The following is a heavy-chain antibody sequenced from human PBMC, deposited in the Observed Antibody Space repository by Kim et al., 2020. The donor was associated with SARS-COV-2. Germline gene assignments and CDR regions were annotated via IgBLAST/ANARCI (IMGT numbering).Heavy chain of an antibody. Sequence: SETLSLTCAVYGGSFSGYYWSRIRQPPGKGLEWIGEINHSGSTNYNPSLKSRVTISVDTSKNQFSLKLSSVTAADTAVYYCARAAIVVVPAALGLGLYYYYYMDVWGKGTTVTVSS. CDR2: INHSGST. D-gene: IGHD2-2*01. CDR1: GGSFSGYY. V-gene: IGHV4-34*01. J-gene: IGHJ6*03. CDR3: ARAAIVVVPAALGLGLYYYYYMDV.